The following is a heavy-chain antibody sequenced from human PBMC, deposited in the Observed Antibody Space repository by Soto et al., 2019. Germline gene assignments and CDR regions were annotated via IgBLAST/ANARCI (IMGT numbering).Heavy chain of an antibody. CDR1: GDSVSSNSAA. Sequence: SQTLSLPCAISGDSVSSNSAAWNWIRQSPSRGLEWLGRTYYRSKWYNDYAVSVKSRITINPDTSKNQFSLQLNSVTPEDTAVYYCARGYLLEELADYYYGMDVWGQGTTVTVSS. CDR3: ARGYLLEELADYYYGMDV. CDR2: TYYRSKWYN. V-gene: IGHV6-1*01. D-gene: IGHD3-3*01. J-gene: IGHJ6*02.